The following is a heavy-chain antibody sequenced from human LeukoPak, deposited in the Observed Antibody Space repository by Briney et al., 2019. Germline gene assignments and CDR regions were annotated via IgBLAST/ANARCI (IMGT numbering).Heavy chain of an antibody. D-gene: IGHD4-11*01. V-gene: IGHV4-4*09. CDR1: GGSISSHY. CDR2: IYTSGST. Sequence: SETLSLTCTVSGGSISSHYWSWIRQPPGKGLEWIEYIYTSGSTNYNPSLKSRVTISVDTSKNQFSLKLSSVTAADTAVYYCARRVAYRPPYYYYYMDVWGKGTTVTVSS. CDR3: ARRVAYRPPYYYYYMDV. J-gene: IGHJ6*03.